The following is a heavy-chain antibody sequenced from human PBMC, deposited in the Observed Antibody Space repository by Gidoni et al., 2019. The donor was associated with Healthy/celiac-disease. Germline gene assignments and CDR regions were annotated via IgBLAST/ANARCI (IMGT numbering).Heavy chain of an antibody. Sequence: QVQLVESGGGVVQPGRSLRLSCAASGFTFSSYAMHWVRQAPGKGLEWVAVKSYDGSNKYYADSVKGRFTISRDNSKNTLYLQMNRLRAEDTAVYYCAREIAVAVPAFDYWGQGTLVTVSS. J-gene: IGHJ4*02. D-gene: IGHD6-19*01. V-gene: IGHV3-30-3*01. CDR1: GFTFSSYA. CDR2: KSYDGSNK. CDR3: AREIAVAVPAFDY.